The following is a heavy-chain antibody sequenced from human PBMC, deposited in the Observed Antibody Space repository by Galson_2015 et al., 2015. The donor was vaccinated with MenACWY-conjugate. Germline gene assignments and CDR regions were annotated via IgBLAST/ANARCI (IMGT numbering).Heavy chain of an antibody. V-gene: IGHV3-48*03. CDR2: ISKSGSPI. Sequence: SVRLSCAASGFTFTGYEFNWVRQAPGKGLEWLSYISKSGSPIYYADSVKGRFTISRDNIKKSLFLEMNSLRAGDTGVYYCARVGTWIHQYFYYMDVWGKGTTVTVSS. J-gene: IGHJ6*03. CDR1: GFTFTGYE. CDR3: ARVGTWIHQYFYYMDV. D-gene: IGHD5-18*01.